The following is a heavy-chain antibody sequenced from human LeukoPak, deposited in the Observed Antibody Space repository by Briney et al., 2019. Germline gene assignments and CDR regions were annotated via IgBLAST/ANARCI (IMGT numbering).Heavy chain of an antibody. V-gene: IGHV4-38-2*02. D-gene: IGHD4-17*01. CDR3: ARAGYGDSDFDY. CDR2: IYHSGNT. Sequence: SETLSLTCTVSGYSISTSYYGGWIRQPPGKGLEWIGSIYHSGNTYYNPSLKSRVTISVDTSKNQFSLKLNSVTAADAAVYYCARAGYGDSDFDYWGQGTLVTVSS. CDR1: GYSISTSYY. J-gene: IGHJ4*02.